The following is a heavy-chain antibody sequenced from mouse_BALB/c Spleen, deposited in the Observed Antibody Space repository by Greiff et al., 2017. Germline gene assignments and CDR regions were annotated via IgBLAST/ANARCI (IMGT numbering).Heavy chain of an antibody. CDR2: IDPANGNT. CDR1: GFNIKDTY. D-gene: IGHD4-1*02. V-gene: IGHV14-3*02. Sequence: EVLLQQSGAELVKPGASVKLSCTASGFNIKDTYMHWVKQRPEQGLEWIGRIDPANGNTKYDPKFQGKATITADTSSNTAYLQLSSLTSEDTAVYYCQLGRYYYAMDYWGQGTSVTVSS. CDR3: QLGRYYYAMDY. J-gene: IGHJ4*01.